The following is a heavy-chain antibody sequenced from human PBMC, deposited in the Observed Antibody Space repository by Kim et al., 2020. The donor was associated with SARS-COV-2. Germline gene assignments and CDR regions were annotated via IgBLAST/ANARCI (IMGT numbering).Heavy chain of an antibody. D-gene: IGHD6-13*01. Sequence: SETLSLTCAVYGGSFSGYYWSWIRQPPGKGLEWIGEINHSGSTNYNPSLKSRVTISVDTSKNQFSLKLSSVTAADTAVYYCARGYSRRYYYYGMDVWGQGTTVTVSS. CDR3: ARGYSRRYYYYGMDV. CDR2: INHSGST. V-gene: IGHV4-34*01. CDR1: GGSFSGYY. J-gene: IGHJ6*02.